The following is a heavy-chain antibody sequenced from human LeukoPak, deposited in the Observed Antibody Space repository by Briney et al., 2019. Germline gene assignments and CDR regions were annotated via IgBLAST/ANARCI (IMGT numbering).Heavy chain of an antibody. J-gene: IGHJ5*02. D-gene: IGHD2-15*01. CDR2: INHSGST. Sequence: SETLSLTCAVYGGSFSGYYWSWIRQPPGKGLEWIGEINHSGSTNYNPSLKSRVTISVDTSKNQFSLKLSSVTAADTAVYYCARGNLKGYCSGGSCYGTPSRKWFDPWGQGTLVTVSS. CDR1: GGSFSGYY. CDR3: ARGNLKGYCSGGSCYGTPSRKWFDP. V-gene: IGHV4-34*01.